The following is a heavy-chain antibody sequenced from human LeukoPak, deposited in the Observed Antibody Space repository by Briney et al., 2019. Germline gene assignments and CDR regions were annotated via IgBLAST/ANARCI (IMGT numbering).Heavy chain of an antibody. V-gene: IGHV3-74*01. CDR1: GFTFSTYW. Sequence: GGSLRLSCAASGFTFSTYWMHWVRQAPGKGLVWVSRISSDGSITGYADSVKGRFTISRDNAKNTLYLQMNSLRAEDTAVYYCARIDWVFDYWGQGTLVTVSS. CDR2: ISSDGSIT. J-gene: IGHJ4*02. CDR3: ARIDWVFDY. D-gene: IGHD3-9*01.